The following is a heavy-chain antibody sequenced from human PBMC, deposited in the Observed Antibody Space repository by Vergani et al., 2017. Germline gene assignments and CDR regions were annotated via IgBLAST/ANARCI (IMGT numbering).Heavy chain of an antibody. V-gene: IGHV4-39*01. CDR1: GGSISSSSYY. D-gene: IGHD3-22*01. Sequence: QLQLQESGPGLVKPSETLSLTCTVPGGSISSSSYYWGWIRQPPGKGLEWIGSIYYSGSTYYNPSLKSRVTISVDTSKNQFSLKLSSVTAADTAVYYCARRHYYEDAFDIWGQGTMVTVSS. CDR2: IYYSGST. CDR3: ARRHYYEDAFDI. J-gene: IGHJ3*02.